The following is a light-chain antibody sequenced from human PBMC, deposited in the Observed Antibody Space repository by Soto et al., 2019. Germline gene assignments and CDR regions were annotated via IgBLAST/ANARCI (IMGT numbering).Light chain of an antibody. CDR3: NSFTTSSTWV. CDR2: EVT. Sequence: QSVLTQPASVSGSPGQSIAISCTGTSSDVGGYNYVSWFQQHPGKAPNLLMYEVTNRPSGVSNRFSGSKSGNTASLTISGLQAEDEADYYCNSFTTSSTWVFGGGTKLTVL. J-gene: IGLJ3*02. V-gene: IGLV2-14*01. CDR1: SSDVGGYNY.